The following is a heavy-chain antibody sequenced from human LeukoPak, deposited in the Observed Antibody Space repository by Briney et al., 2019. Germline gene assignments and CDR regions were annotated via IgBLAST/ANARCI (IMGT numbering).Heavy chain of an antibody. CDR3: ARLGNYGDYLVDY. CDR2: IYYSGRT. CDR1: GGSISSTSYY. J-gene: IGHJ4*02. Sequence: PSETLSLTCTVSGGSISSTSYYWGWIRQPPGKGLEWIGSIYYSGRTYYSPSLKSRVTISVDTSNNQLSLKVNSVTAADTAVYYCARLGNYGDYLVDYWGQGTLVTVSS. D-gene: IGHD4-17*01. V-gene: IGHV4-39*01.